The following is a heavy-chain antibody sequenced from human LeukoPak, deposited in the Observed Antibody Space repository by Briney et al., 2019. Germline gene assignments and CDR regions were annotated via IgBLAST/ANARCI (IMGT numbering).Heavy chain of an antibody. CDR3: ARGAYRRYFDY. CDR1: GGSISTYY. Sequence: SETLSLTCAVSGGSISTYYWSWIRQSPGKGLEWIGYIYGSGYTTYHPSLKSRVTISLDTSKNQFSLKLSSVTAADTAVYYCARGAYRRYFDYWGQGTLVTVSS. D-gene: IGHD4-11*01. J-gene: IGHJ4*02. CDR2: IYGSGYT. V-gene: IGHV4-59*08.